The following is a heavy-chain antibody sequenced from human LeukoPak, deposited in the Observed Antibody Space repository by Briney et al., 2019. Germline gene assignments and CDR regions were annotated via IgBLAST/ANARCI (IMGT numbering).Heavy chain of an antibody. CDR2: ISYDGGKK. CDR1: GFTFSSHD. V-gene: IGHV3-30*03. J-gene: IGHJ6*03. CDR3: ARGYCSGGSCYSYYYYNYMDV. Sequence: RSLRLSCAASGFTFSSHDMHWVRQAPGKGLEWVAIISYDGGKKDYADSVKGRFTISRDNSKNTLYLQMNSLRAEDTAVYYCARGYCSGGSCYSYYYYNYMDVWGKGTTVTVSS. D-gene: IGHD2-15*01.